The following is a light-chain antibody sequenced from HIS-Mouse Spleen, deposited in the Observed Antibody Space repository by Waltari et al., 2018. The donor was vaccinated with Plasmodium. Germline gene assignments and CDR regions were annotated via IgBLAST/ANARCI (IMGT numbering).Light chain of an antibody. V-gene: IGKV3-20*01. J-gene: IGKJ2*01. CDR3: QQYGSSPYT. CDR2: CV. Sequence: EIVLTQSPGTLSLSPGERATLSCRASQSVSSSYLAWYQQKPGQAPRYHRRNCVDAVSRHPVFVSRGSGSGTDFTLTISRLEPEHFAVYYCQQYGSSPYTFGQGTKLEIK. CDR1: QSVSSSY.